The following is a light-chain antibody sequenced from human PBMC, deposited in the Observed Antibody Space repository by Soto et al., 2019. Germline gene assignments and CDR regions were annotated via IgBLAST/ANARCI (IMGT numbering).Light chain of an antibody. CDR1: SGHSSYA. CDR3: QTWGTGFQV. Sequence: HPVLTQPPSASASLGASVKLTCTLSSGHSSYAIAWHQKQPDKGPRYLMDLNNDGSHTKGDGIPDRFSGSSSGAERYLIISGLQSEDEADYYCQTWGTGFQVFGGGTKLTVL. V-gene: IGLV4-69*01. CDR2: LNNDGSH. J-gene: IGLJ2*01.